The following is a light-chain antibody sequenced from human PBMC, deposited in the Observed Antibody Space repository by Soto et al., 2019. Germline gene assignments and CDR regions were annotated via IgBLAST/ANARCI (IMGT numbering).Light chain of an antibody. CDR2: GAS. CDR3: QQYGGSPQT. J-gene: IGKJ1*01. Sequence: EIVLTQSPGTLSLSPGERATLACRASQSVSSNYLAWYQQKPGQAPRLLIYGASSRATDIPDRFSGRGSGTDFTLTVTSLEPVDFAVYYCQQYGGSPQTFGQGTKVEIK. CDR1: QSVSSNY. V-gene: IGKV3-20*01.